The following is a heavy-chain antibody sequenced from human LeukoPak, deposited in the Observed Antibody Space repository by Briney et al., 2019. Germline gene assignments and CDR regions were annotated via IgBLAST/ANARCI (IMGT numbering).Heavy chain of an antibody. J-gene: IGHJ4*02. Sequence: GGSLRLSCAVSGFIFSNFAMTWVRRAPGKGLEWVSGITGNGADTYYADSVKGRFTISRDNSRNTLYLQMNSLRAEDTAVYYCARSGVATCHYWGQGILVTVSS. CDR3: ARSGVATCHY. CDR1: GFIFSNFA. V-gene: IGHV3-23*01. D-gene: IGHD2-15*01. CDR2: ITGNGADT.